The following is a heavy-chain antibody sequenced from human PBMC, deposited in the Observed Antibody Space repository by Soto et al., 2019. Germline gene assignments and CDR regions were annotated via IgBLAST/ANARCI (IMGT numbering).Heavy chain of an antibody. V-gene: IGHV4-34*01. CDR1: GGSFSDYN. J-gene: IGHJ4*02. Sequence: SEILCLTCGVYGGSFSDYNWTWIRQHPRKGLEWIGEINHSGSTNYDPSLKSRVTISVDTSKNQFSLRLNSVTAADAAVYYCAGAFSRSGSYYFDFWGQGSLVTGSS. CDR2: INHSGST. CDR3: AGAFSRSGSYYFDF. D-gene: IGHD3-10*01.